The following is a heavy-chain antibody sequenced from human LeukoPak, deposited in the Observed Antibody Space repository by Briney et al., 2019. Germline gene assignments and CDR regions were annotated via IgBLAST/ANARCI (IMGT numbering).Heavy chain of an antibody. CDR1: GYSFTVYY. D-gene: IGHD3-10*01. Sequence: ASVTVSFTASGYSFTVYYMHWVRQAPGQGLERMGWINPNSGGTKYAQKFKGRVTMTRDTSISTAYMELSRLRSDDTAVYYCARDLFYSVSGTYYNVGRVFNYWGQGTLVTVSS. CDR3: ARDLFYSVSGTYYNVGRVFNY. CDR2: INPNSGGT. V-gene: IGHV1-2*02. J-gene: IGHJ4*02.